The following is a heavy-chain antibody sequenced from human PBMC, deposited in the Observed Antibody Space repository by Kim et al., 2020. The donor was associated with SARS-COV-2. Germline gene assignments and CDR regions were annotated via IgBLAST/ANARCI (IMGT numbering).Heavy chain of an antibody. J-gene: IGHJ3*02. Sequence: SETLSLTCTVSGGSISSYYWSWIRQPPGKGLEWIGYIYYSGSTNYNPSLKSRVTISVDTSKNQFSLKLSSVTAADTAVYYCARDGEGDYDILTGYHPFALEIWGQETMVTVSS. V-gene: IGHV4-59*01. CDR1: GGSISSYY. CDR2: IYYSGST. CDR3: ARDGEGDYDILTGYHPFALEI. D-gene: IGHD3-9*01.